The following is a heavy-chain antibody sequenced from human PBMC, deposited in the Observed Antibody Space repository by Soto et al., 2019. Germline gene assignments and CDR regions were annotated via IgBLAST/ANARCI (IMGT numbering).Heavy chain of an antibody. V-gene: IGHV3-15*01. CDR1: GFTFINAW. J-gene: IGHJ3*02. Sequence: EVQLVESGGGFLKPGGSLRLSCAASGFTFINAWMTWVRQAPGKGLEWLGRIKSKNDGGTTNYAAPVKGRCTISRDDSKNTLYLQMNSLKTEDTAVYYCVTYFVYYPDAFDIWGQGTMVTVSS. CDR2: IKSKNDGGTT. CDR3: VTYFVYYPDAFDI. D-gene: IGHD3-10*01.